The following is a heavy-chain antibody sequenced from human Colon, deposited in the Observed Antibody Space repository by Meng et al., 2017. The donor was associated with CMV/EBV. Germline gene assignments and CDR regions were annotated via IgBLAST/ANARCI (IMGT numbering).Heavy chain of an antibody. Sequence: SVKVSCKASGGTISRFAINWVRQAPGQGLEWLGGSIPILGTANYARKFLGRVTITTDESTNTAYMELSSLRSEDTAVYYCASQRYCSSTSCYHYYYYGMDVWGQGTTVTVSS. D-gene: IGHD2-2*01. CDR1: GGTISRFA. CDR3: ASQRYCSSTSCYHYYYYGMDV. J-gene: IGHJ6*02. CDR2: SIPILGTA. V-gene: IGHV1-69*05.